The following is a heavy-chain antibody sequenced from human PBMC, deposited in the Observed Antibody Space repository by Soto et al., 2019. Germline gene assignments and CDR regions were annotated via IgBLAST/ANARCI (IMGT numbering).Heavy chain of an antibody. D-gene: IGHD4-17*01. CDR2: IYHSGST. Sequence: QLQLQESGSGLVKPSQTLSLTCAVSGGSISSGGYSWSWIRQPPGKGLEWIGYIYHSGSTYYTPSVESRVSISVDRSKSQFSLKLSAVSAADTAVYYCASGPIGDYTDGFDYWGQGTLVTVSS. CDR1: GGSISSGGYS. V-gene: IGHV4-30-2*01. CDR3: ASGPIGDYTDGFDY. J-gene: IGHJ4*02.